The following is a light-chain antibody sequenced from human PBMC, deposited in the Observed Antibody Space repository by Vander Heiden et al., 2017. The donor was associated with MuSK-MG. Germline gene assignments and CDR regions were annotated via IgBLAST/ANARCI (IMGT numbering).Light chain of an antibody. V-gene: IGKV3-11*01. J-gene: IGKJ4*01. CDR1: QSVSSY. CDR2: DAF. Sequence: IVLTQSPPTLSLSPGERATLPFRASQSVSSYLAWYQQKPGHAPRLLIYDAFNMATVIPAMFTGSPYRTHFTLTSSSLELEDFAIYSSQQHSNWPPLTFGGGTKVEIK. CDR3: QQHSNWPPLT.